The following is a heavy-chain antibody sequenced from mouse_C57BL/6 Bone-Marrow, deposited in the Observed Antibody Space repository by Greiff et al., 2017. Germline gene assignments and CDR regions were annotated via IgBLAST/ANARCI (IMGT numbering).Heavy chain of an antibody. CDR3: TSPGGYFDY. V-gene: IGHV14-4*01. CDR2: IDPENGDT. CDR1: GFNIKDDS. J-gene: IGHJ2*01. Sequence: VQLQQSGAELVRPGASVKLSCTASGFNIKDDSMHWVKQRPEQGLEWIGWIDPENGDTEYASKFQGKATITADTSSNTAYLQLSSLTSEDTAVYYCTSPGGYFDYWGQGTTLTVSS.